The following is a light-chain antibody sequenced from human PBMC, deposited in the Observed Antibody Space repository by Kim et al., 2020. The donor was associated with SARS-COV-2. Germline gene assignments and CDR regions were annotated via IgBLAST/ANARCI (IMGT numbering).Light chain of an antibody. J-gene: IGKJ4*01. Sequence: EIVLTQSPDTLSLSPGERATLSCRASQSVSSYLAWYQQKPGQAPRLLIYDASNRATGIPARFSGSGSGTDFTLTISSLEPEDFAVYYCQQRSKWPLTFGGGTKVDIK. V-gene: IGKV3-11*01. CDR2: DAS. CDR3: QQRSKWPLT. CDR1: QSVSSY.